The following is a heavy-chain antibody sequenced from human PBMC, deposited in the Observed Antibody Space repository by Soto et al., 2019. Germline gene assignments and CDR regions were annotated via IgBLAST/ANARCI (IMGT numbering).Heavy chain of an antibody. CDR1: GYSFTSYW. V-gene: IGHV5-51*01. CDR3: TRVAAYTSWYETFPLWFAY. Sequence: GKSVKISFKGSGYSFTSYWIGCVRPMPGKGLDWIGIIDPGDSANRYSLYFQGEVTCSADKSKSVAYLQMKSRKADDTAVYYCTRVAAYTSWYETFPLWFAYWGQGTHVAVS. D-gene: IGHD6-13*01. J-gene: IGHJ4*02. CDR2: IDPGDSAN.